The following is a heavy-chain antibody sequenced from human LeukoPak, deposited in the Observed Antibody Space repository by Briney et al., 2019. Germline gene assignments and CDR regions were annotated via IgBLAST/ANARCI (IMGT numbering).Heavy chain of an antibody. D-gene: IGHD1-1*01. CDR3: ARALPGTDAFDI. CDR1: GFTFDDYA. V-gene: IGHV3-9*01. Sequence: GGSLRLSCAVSGFTFDDYAMHWVRQVPGKGLEWVSGINWNSDSIGYADSVKGRFTTSRDNAKNSLYLQMNSLRAEDTAVYYCARALPGTDAFDIWGQGTMVTVSS. J-gene: IGHJ3*02. CDR2: INWNSDSI.